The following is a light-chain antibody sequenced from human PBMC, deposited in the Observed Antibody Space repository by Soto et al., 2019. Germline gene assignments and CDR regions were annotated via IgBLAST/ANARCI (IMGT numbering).Light chain of an antibody. CDR2: GAS. CDR1: QSISIN. J-gene: IGKJ1*01. CDR3: QQFRNWPWT. Sequence: EKVLTQSPGTLSVSPGDRVTLSCRASQSISINLAWYQHKPGQAPRLLIHGASTRATGVPARISGSGSGTEFTLTISSLQSEDFAVYYCQQFRNWPWTFGQGTKVDI. V-gene: IGKV3D-15*01.